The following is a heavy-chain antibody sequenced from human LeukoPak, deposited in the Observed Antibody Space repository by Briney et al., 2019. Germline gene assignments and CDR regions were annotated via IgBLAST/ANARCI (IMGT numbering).Heavy chain of an antibody. CDR3: ARAPREDYYDSSGYYKEEYFQH. CDR1: GFTVSSNY. D-gene: IGHD3-22*01. J-gene: IGHJ1*01. CDR2: IYSGGST. V-gene: IGHV3-53*01. Sequence: GGSLRLSCAASGFTVSSNYMNWVRQAPGKGLEWVSVIYSGGSTYYADSVGGRFTISRDNSKNTLYLQMNSLRAEDTAVYYCARAPREDYYDSSGYYKEEYFQHWGQGTLVTVSS.